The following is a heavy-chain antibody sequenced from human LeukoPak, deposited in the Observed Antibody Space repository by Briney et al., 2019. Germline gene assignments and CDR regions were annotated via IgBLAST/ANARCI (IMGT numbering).Heavy chain of an antibody. CDR1: GFTFNNYA. J-gene: IGHJ4*02. D-gene: IGHD2-2*01. CDR2: ISGGGGST. Sequence: GGSLRISCAASGFTFNNYAMSWVRQAPGRGLEWVSEISGGGGSTYHADSVKGRFTISRDNAKNSLYLQMNSLRAEDTAVYYCARDPGGVVPAGPFDYWGQGTLVTVSS. CDR3: ARDPGGVVPAGPFDY. V-gene: IGHV3-23*01.